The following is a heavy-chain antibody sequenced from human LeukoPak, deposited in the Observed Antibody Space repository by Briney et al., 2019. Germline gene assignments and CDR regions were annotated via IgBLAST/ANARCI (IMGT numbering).Heavy chain of an antibody. Sequence: SETLSLTCTVSGGSISSYYWSWIWQPPGKGLEWIGYIYYSGSTNYNPSLKSRVTISVDTSKNQFSLKLSSVTAADTAVYYCARGYDFWPYYYGMDVWGQGTTVTVSS. J-gene: IGHJ6*02. CDR1: GGSISSYY. D-gene: IGHD3-3*01. V-gene: IGHV4-59*01. CDR2: IYYSGST. CDR3: ARGYDFWPYYYGMDV.